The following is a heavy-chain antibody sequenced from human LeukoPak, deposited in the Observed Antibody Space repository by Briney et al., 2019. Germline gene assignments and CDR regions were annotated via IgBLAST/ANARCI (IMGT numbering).Heavy chain of an antibody. CDR3: AIYDSAFGSSDY. CDR1: GGSISNYY. D-gene: IGHD5/OR15-5a*01. V-gene: IGHV4-59*01. CDR2: IYYSGST. J-gene: IGHJ4*02. Sequence: SETLSLTCTVSGGSISNYYWSWIRQPPGKGLEWIGYIYYSGSTNYNPSLRSRVTISVDTSKNQFSLKLSSVTAADTAVYYCAIYDSAFGSSDYWGQGTLVTVSS.